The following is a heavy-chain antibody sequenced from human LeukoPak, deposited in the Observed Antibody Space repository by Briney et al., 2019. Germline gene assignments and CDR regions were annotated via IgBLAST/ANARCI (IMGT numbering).Heavy chain of an antibody. Sequence: ASVKVSCKASGYTFSDYYMHWVRQATGQGLEWMGWMNPNSGNTGYAQKFQGRVTMTRNTSISTAYMELSSLRSEDTAVYYCARLMKSGGRPPWFDPWGQGTLVTVSS. V-gene: IGHV1-8*02. D-gene: IGHD2-15*01. CDR2: MNPNSGNT. CDR1: GYTFSDYY. J-gene: IGHJ5*02. CDR3: ARLMKSGGRPPWFDP.